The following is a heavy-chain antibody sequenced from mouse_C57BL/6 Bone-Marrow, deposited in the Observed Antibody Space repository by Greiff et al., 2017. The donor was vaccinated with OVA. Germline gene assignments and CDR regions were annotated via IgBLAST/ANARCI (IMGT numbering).Heavy chain of an antibody. V-gene: IGHV1-69*01. J-gene: IGHJ1*03. CDR3: AKVYCNSWYFDV. CDR1: GYTFTSYW. D-gene: IGHD2-3*01. CDR2: IDPSDSYT. Sequence: VQLQQPGAELVMPGASVKLSCKASGYTFTSYWMHWVKQRPGQGLEWIGEIDPSDSYTTYNQKFKGKSTLTVDKSSSTAYMQLSSLTSEDSAVYYCAKVYCNSWYFDVWGTGTTVTVSS.